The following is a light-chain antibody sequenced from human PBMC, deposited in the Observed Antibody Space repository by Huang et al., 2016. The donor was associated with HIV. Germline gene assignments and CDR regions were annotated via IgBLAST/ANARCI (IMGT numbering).Light chain of an antibody. CDR3: QQYDDYTYT. V-gene: IGKV1-5*02. CDR2: DAS. CDR1: QSIRSW. J-gene: IGKJ2*01. Sequence: DIQMTQSPSTLSESVGDRVTIICRASQSIRSWLAWYQQKPGQAPKLLIYDASSLERGVPSRFSGSGSGTEFTLTISSLQPDDSATYYCQQYDDYTYTFGRGTKLEIK.